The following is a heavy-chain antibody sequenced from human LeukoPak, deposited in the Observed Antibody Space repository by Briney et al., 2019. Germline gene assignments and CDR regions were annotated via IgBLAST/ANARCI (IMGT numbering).Heavy chain of an antibody. CDR1: GGSISGYY. Sequence: SETLSLTCSVSGGSISGYYWSWIRQPAGKGLEWIGRIYTSGSTNYNPSLKSRVTMSVDTSKNQFSLKLSSVTAADTAVYYCARDTIYYYDSSGYYYDYYYFDYWGQGTLVTVSS. V-gene: IGHV4-4*07. CDR2: IYTSGST. J-gene: IGHJ4*02. D-gene: IGHD3-22*01. CDR3: ARDTIYYYDSSGYYYDYYYFDY.